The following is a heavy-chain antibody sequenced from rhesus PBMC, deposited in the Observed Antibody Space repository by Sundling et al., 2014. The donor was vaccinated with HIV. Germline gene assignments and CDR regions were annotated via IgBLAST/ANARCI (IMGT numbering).Heavy chain of an antibody. CDR3: VRLNTGVFDF. CDR1: GYSISSPYY. J-gene: IGHJ3*01. CDR2: IYGSGGGT. V-gene: IGHV4-106*01. D-gene: IGHD3-22*01. Sequence: QVQLQESGPGLVTPSETLSLTCTVSGYSISSPYYWNWIRQPPGKGLEWIGYIYGSGGGTYLNPSLKSRVTLSIDTSKNQFSLNLNSVTAADTAVYYCVRLNTGVFDFWGQGLSVTVSS.